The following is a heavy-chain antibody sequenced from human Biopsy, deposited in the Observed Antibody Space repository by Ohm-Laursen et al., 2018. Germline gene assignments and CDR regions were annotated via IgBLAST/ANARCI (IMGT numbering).Heavy chain of an antibody. CDR3: ARTPGKAVAGRFLDL. Sequence: GTLSLTWSVSDGSTNDYFWSWIRQPAGETLEWIGRIYSSGGSSYNPSLKSRISMSMDTSNNQFSLTLTSVTAADTAVYYCARTPGKAVAGRFLDLWGRGTLVTVSS. D-gene: IGHD6-19*01. CDR1: DGSTNDYF. V-gene: IGHV4-4*07. CDR2: IYSSGGS. J-gene: IGHJ2*01.